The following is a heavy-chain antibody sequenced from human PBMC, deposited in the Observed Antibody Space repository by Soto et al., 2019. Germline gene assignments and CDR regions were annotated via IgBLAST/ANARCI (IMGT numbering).Heavy chain of an antibody. V-gene: IGHV3-9*01. Sequence: PGGSLRLSSAASGFPFGDYAMHCFRQAPGKGLEWVSGISWNSGSIGYADSVKGRFTISRDNAKNSLYLQMNSLRAEDAALYYCAKDRNSGSYHFDYWGQGTLVTVSS. CDR3: AKDRNSGSYHFDY. D-gene: IGHD1-26*01. J-gene: IGHJ4*02. CDR1: GFPFGDYA. CDR2: ISWNSGSI.